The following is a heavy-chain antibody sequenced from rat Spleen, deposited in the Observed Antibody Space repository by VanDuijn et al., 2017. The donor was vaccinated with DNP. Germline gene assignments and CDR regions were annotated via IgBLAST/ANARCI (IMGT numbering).Heavy chain of an antibody. V-gene: IGHV5-31*01. D-gene: IGHD1-6*01. Sequence: EVQLVESGGGPVQPGRSLKLSCVASGFIFSNYWMTWIRQAPGKGLEWVASITNTGGSTYYPDSVKGRFTISRDNAKSTLYLQMNSLRSEDTATYYCTRGVADYYPYYFDYWGQGVMVTVSS. CDR1: GFIFSNYW. CDR2: ITNTGGST. CDR3: TRGVADYYPYYFDY. J-gene: IGHJ2*01.